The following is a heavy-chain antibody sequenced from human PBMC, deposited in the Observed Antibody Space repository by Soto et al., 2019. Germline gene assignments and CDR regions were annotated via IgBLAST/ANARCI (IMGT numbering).Heavy chain of an antibody. J-gene: IGHJ4*02. D-gene: IGHD2-15*01. CDR1: GFIFSEST. V-gene: IGHV3-64D*06. CDR3: VKQAHGLDGVAFDY. CDR2: VSTSGRST. Sequence: HPGGSLRLSCSASGFIFSESTIYWGRQVPGKGLEAISAVSTSGRSTYYADSVKDRFTISRDNSKNTLFLQMGSLRPEDTAIYYCVKQAHGLDGVAFDYWGQGTQVTVSS.